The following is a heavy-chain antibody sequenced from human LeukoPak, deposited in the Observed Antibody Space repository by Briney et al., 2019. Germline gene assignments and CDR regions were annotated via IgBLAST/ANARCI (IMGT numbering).Heavy chain of an antibody. CDR2: ISSSSSYI. D-gene: IGHD1-26*01. J-gene: IGHJ5*02. Sequence: GGSLRLSCAASGFTFSSYSMNWVRQAPGKGLEWVSSISSSSSYIYYADSVKGRFTISRDNAKNSLYLQMNSLRAEDTAVYYCARDLGSIVGATGDWFDPWGQGTLVTVSS. CDR1: GFTFSSYS. CDR3: ARDLGSIVGATGDWFDP. V-gene: IGHV3-21*01.